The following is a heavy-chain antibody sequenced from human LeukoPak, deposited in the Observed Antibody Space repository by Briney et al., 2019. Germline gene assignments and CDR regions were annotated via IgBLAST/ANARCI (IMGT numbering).Heavy chain of an antibody. CDR2: IYYSGST. V-gene: IGHV4-59*01. CDR3: ARVLPITMIVVEPRGDAFDI. CDR1: GGSISSYY. D-gene: IGHD3-22*01. Sequence: NPSETLSLTCTVSGGSISSYYWSWIRQPPGKGLEWIGYIYYSGSTNYNPSLKSRVTISVDTSKNQFSLKLSSVTAADTAVYYCARVLPITMIVVEPRGDAFDIWGQGTMVTVSS. J-gene: IGHJ3*02.